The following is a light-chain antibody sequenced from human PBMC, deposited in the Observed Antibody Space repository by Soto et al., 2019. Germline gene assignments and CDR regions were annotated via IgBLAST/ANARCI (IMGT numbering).Light chain of an antibody. V-gene: IGKV3-15*01. Sequence: EIVMTQSPVTLSASPGERATLSCRASQSISNNLAWYQQKPGQAPRLLIYGASTRATGIPARFSGSESGTEFTLSISSLQSEDFALYYCQQYNNWPRTFGQGTKVELK. CDR1: QSISNN. CDR3: QQYNNWPRT. J-gene: IGKJ1*01. CDR2: GAS.